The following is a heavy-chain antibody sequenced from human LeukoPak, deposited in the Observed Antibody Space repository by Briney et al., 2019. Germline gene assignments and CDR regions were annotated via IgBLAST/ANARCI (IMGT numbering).Heavy chain of an antibody. V-gene: IGHV1-3*01. CDR2: INAGNGNT. J-gene: IGHJ4*02. D-gene: IGHD3-22*01. CDR3: ASSLYYYDSSGYTFDY. CDR1: GYTFTSYA. Sequence: ASVKVSCKASGYTFTSYAMHWGRQAPGQRLEWMGWINAGNGNTKYSQKFQGRVTITRDTSASTAYMELSSLRSEDTAVYYCASSLYYYDSSGYTFDYWGQGTLVTVSS.